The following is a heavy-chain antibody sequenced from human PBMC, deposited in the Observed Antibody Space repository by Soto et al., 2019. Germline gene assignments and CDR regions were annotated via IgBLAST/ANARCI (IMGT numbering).Heavy chain of an antibody. CDR3: VRLPGSDWYDY. D-gene: IGHD2-21*02. J-gene: IGHJ4*02. CDR2: ISSNGGGT. CDR1: GFTFSSYV. Sequence: GGSLRLSCSASGFTFSSYVMYWVRQAPGKGLEYVSAISSNGGGTYYADSVKGRFTISRDNSRNTLYLQMSSPRAEDTAVYYCVRLPGSDWYDYWGQGTLVTVSS. V-gene: IGHV3-64D*08.